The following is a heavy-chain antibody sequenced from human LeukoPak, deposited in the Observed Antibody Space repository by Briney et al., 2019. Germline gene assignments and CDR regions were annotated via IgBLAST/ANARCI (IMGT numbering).Heavy chain of an antibody. CDR3: AKAGSSWYEY. Sequence: PGGSLRLSCAASGFTFSSYWMSWVRQAPGKGLEWVANIKQDGSEKYYVDSLKGRLTISRDNAKNSLYLQMNSLRAENTAVYYCAKAGSSWYEYWGQGTLVTVSS. D-gene: IGHD6-13*01. CDR2: IKQDGSEK. CDR1: GFTFSSYW. V-gene: IGHV3-7*01. J-gene: IGHJ4*02.